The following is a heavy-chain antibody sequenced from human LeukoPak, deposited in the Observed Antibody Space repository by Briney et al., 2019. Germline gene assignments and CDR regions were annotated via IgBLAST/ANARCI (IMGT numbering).Heavy chain of an antibody. V-gene: IGHV5-51*01. CDR2: IYPGDSDT. D-gene: IGHD1-14*01. Sequence: GESLKISCKGSGYTFHSYWIAWVRQMPGKGLEWMGIIYPGDSDTRYSPSFQGQVTISADKSISTAYLQWSSLKASDTAMYYCARINPDRDDYYFDYWGQGTLVTVSS. CDR3: ARINPDRDDYYFDY. CDR1: GYTFHSYW. J-gene: IGHJ4*02.